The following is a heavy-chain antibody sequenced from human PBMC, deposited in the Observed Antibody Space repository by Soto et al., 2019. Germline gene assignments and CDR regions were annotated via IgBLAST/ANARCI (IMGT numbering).Heavy chain of an antibody. CDR1: GYSFSNYG. J-gene: IGHJ4*02. Sequence: VQLVQSGGEVKQPGASVKVSCRASGYSFSNYGITWVRQAPGQGLEWMGWISGYNSNTNYAQKFEGRVRMTKDTTRSTAYLEVRSLRFDDTAVYYCGRERQWEPVPNWGQGTPVTVSS. CDR3: GRERQWEPVPN. D-gene: IGHD1-26*01. CDR2: ISGYNSNT. V-gene: IGHV1-18*01.